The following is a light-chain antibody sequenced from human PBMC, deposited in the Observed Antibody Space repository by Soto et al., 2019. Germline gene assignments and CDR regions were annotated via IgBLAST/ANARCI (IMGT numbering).Light chain of an antibody. Sequence: QSVLTQPASVSGSPGQSITISCTGTSSDVGGYDYVSWYQQHPGKAPKLIIYDVSDRPSGISDRFSGSKSGNTASLTISGLQAADEADHYCSSYTTTSTWVFGGGTKLTVL. CDR1: SSDVGGYDY. J-gene: IGLJ3*02. CDR3: SSYTTTSTWV. CDR2: DVS. V-gene: IGLV2-14*01.